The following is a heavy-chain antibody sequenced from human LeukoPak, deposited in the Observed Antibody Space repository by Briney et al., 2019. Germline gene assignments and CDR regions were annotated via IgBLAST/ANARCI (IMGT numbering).Heavy chain of an antibody. V-gene: IGHV1-24*01. CDR1: GYTLTELS. J-gene: IGHJ4*02. Sequence: ASVKVSCKVSGYTLTELSMHWVGQAPGKGLEWMGGFDPEDGETIYAQKFQGRVTMTEDTSTDTAYMELSSLRSEDTAVYYCARAYIVVVPAAFDYWGQGTLVTVSS. D-gene: IGHD2-2*01. CDR2: FDPEDGET. CDR3: ARAYIVVVPAAFDY.